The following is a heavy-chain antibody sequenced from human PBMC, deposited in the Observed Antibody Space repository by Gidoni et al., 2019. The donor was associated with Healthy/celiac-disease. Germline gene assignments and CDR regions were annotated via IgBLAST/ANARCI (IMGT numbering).Heavy chain of an antibody. Sequence: QVQLVESGGGVVQPGRSLRLSCAAAGFTFSSYGMHWVRQAPGKGLEWVAVMSYDGSNKYYADSVKGRFTISRDNSKNTLYLQMNSLRAEDTAVYYCAKKVGVEQKGYYFDYWGQGTLVTVSS. CDR3: AKKVGVEQKGYYFDY. CDR2: MSYDGSNK. CDR1: GFTFSSYG. V-gene: IGHV3-30*18. D-gene: IGHD3-16*01. J-gene: IGHJ4*02.